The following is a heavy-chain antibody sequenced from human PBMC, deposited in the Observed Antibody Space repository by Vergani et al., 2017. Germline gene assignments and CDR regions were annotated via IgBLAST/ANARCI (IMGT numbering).Heavy chain of an antibody. CDR3: VKDAGSYENFFVS. CDR1: GFTFSTYA. J-gene: IGHJ4*02. Sequence: EVQLLESGGSLKQPGGSVRLSCAASGFTFSTYAMHWVRQAPGKGLEWVSALTGGGGSTYYADSFKGRFIISRDNSRDTLYLQMNSLRPEDTATYYCVKDAGSYENFFVSWGERALVTVAS. V-gene: IGHV3-23*01. D-gene: IGHD1-26*01. CDR2: LTGGGGST.